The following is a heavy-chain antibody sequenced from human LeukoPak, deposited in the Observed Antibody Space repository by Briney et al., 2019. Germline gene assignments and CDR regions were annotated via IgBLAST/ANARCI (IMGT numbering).Heavy chain of an antibody. CDR1: GYTFTDYY. CDR3: ARGWGFGSIDY. J-gene: IGHJ4*02. Sequence: ASVTVSCKASGYTFTDYYVHWVRQAPGQGLEWMGWISPRSGVTNYAQKFQGRVTMTRDTSISTAYMELSSLRSDDTAVYYCARGWGFGSIDYWGQGTLVTVSS. V-gene: IGHV1-2*02. D-gene: IGHD7-27*01. CDR2: ISPRSGVT.